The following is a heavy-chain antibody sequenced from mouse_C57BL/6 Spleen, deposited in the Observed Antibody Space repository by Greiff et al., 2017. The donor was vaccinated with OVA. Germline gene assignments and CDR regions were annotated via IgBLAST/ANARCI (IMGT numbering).Heavy chain of an antibody. Sequence: VQLQQSGAELAKPGASVKLSCKASGYTFTSYWMHWVKQRPGQGLEWIGYINPSSGYTKYNQKFKDKATLTVDTSSSTAYMQLSSLTSEDSAVYYCARSYDGYYDWFAYWGQGTLVTVSA. J-gene: IGHJ3*01. CDR2: INPSSGYT. CDR3: ARSYDGYYDWFAY. V-gene: IGHV1-7*01. CDR1: GYTFTSYW. D-gene: IGHD2-3*01.